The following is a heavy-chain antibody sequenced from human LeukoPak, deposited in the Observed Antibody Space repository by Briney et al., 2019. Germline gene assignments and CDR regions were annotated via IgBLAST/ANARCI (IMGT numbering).Heavy chain of an antibody. Sequence: GGSLRLSCSASGFIFSTYTMCWVRQAPGKGLENLSVINGDGRTAYYADSVKGRFTISRDDFKSTVFLQMDSLRPEDTAVYYCARCTIGDGSGWCTWFAPWGQGTLVTVSS. CDR2: INGDGRTA. D-gene: IGHD6-19*01. CDR3: ARCTIGDGSGWCTWFAP. V-gene: IGHV3-64*04. J-gene: IGHJ5*02. CDR1: GFIFSTYT.